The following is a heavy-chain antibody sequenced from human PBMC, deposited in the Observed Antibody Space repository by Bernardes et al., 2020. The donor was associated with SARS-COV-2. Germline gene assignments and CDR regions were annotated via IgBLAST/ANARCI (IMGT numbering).Heavy chain of an antibody. CDR1: GFTFGDYA. D-gene: IGHD2-2*01. CDR3: TRDPPPVVPAARFDY. J-gene: IGHJ4*02. Sequence: GGSLRLSCTASGFTFGDYAMSWFRQAPGKGLEWVGFIRSKAYGGTTEYAASVKGRFTISRDDSKSIAYLQMNSLKTEDTAVYYCTRDPPPVVPAARFDYWGQGTLVIVSS. CDR2: IRSKAYGGTT. V-gene: IGHV3-49*03.